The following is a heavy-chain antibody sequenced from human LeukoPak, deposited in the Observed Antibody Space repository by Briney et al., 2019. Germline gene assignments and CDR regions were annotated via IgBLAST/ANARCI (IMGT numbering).Heavy chain of an antibody. D-gene: IGHD1-26*01. CDR2: INHSGST. Sequence: PSETLSLICAVYGGSFSGYYWSWIRQPPGKGLEWIGEINHSGSTNYNPSLKSRVTISVDTSKNQFSLKLSSVTAADTAVYYCARRRSGGDSGSYNDYWGQGTLVTVSS. J-gene: IGHJ4*02. CDR3: ARRRSGGDSGSYNDY. CDR1: GGSFSGYY. V-gene: IGHV4-34*01.